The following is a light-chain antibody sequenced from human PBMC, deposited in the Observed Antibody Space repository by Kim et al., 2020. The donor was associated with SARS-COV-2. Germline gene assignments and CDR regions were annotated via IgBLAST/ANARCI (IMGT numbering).Light chain of an antibody. CDR3: SAWNTSLNAAI. CDR1: SNNVGSQE. Sequence: QTVPLICTRNSNNVGSQEAVWLQQHKGHHPKLLSDRNNDRPSGISERFFASRSGNTASLTIIGLQPGDEADYFCSAWNTSLNAAIFGGGTQLTVL. V-gene: IGLV10-54*01. CDR2: RNN. J-gene: IGLJ2*01.